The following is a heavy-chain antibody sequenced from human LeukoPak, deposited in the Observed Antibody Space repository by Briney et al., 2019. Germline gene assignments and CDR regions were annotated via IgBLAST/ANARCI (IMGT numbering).Heavy chain of an antibody. CDR3: AKLRGRAVAGTDWFDP. V-gene: IGHV3-23*01. CDR2: ISGTGGST. CDR1: GFTFSNYA. J-gene: IGHJ5*02. Sequence: QPGGSLTLSCAASGFTFSNYAMSWVRQAPGKGLEWVSVISGTGGSTYYADSAKGRFTISRDNSKNTLYLQMNSLRAEDTAVYYCAKLRGRAVAGTDWFDPWGQGTLVTVSS. D-gene: IGHD6-19*01.